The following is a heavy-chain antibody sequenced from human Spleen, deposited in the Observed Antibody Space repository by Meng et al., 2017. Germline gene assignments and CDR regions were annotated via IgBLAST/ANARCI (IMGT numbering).Heavy chain of an antibody. CDR1: GVIFSKSV. J-gene: IGHJ1*01. V-gene: IGHV1-69*05. CDR2: INGVFGTT. CDR3: ARVVEGYYYDSSGYSD. Sequence: SVKVSCKAPGVIFSKSVIGWVRQAPGQGLEWMGGINGVFGTTNYAQKFQGRATITTDESTNTVYMELSSLRSDDTAVYYCARVVEGYYYDSSGYSDWGQGTLVTVSS. D-gene: IGHD3-22*01.